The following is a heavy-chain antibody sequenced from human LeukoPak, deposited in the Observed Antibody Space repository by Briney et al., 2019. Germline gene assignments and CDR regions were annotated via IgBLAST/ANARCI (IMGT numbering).Heavy chain of an antibody. D-gene: IGHD2/OR15-2a*01. CDR1: GGSFSGYY. V-gene: IGHV4-59*08. Sequence: SETLSLTCAVYGGSFSGYYWSWIRQPPGEGLEWIAYISDIGGINYYPPLKSRATISLNTSTNQTSLKRSSVTAADTAVYYCAGHHRRNTVDVWRQGTLVTVYS. CDR2: ISDIGGI. CDR3: AGHHRRNTVDV. J-gene: IGHJ4*02.